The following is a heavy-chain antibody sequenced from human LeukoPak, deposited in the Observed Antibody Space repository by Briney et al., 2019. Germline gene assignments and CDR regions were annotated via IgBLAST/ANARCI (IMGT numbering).Heavy chain of an antibody. CDR2: IGGSNGIT. CDR3: ARDRDYSPDY. V-gene: IGHV3-23*01. D-gene: IGHD2-21*01. J-gene: IGHJ4*02. Sequence: GGSLRLSCAASRFTFNSYAMSWVRQAPGKGLEWVSVIGGSNGITFYVGSVKGRFTISRDNSKDTLYLQMNSLRAEDTAVYYCARDRDYSPDYWGQGTLVTVSS. CDR1: RFTFNSYA.